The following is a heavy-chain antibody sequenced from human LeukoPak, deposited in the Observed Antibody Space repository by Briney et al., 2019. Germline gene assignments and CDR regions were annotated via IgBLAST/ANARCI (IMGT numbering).Heavy chain of an antibody. CDR2: IWTDGGT. D-gene: IGHD2-15*01. CDR1: GFTVTYYY. V-gene: IGHV3-53*01. J-gene: IGHJ3*02. CDR3: AKDGRGGVPRAFDI. Sequence: GGSLRLSCAASGFTVTYYYMSWVRQAPGKGLEWVSVIWTDGGTYYADSVKGRFTISRDNSKNTLYLQMNSLRAEDTAVYYCAKDGRGGVPRAFDIWGQGTMVTVSS.